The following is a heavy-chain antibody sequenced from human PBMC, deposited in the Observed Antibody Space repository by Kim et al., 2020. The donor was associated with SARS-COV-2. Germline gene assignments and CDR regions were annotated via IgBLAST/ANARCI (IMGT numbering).Heavy chain of an antibody. CDR3: ARGSRFEYYDYVWGSYRPHFDY. CDR1: GYTFTSYG. D-gene: IGHD3-16*02. CDR2: ISAYNGNT. V-gene: IGHV1-18*01. Sequence: ASVKVSCKASGYTFTSYGISWVRQAPGQGLEWMGWISAYNGNTNYAQKLQGRVTMTTDTSTSTAYMELRSLRSDDTAVYYCARGSRFEYYDYVWGSYRPHFDYWGQGTLVTVSS. J-gene: IGHJ4*02.